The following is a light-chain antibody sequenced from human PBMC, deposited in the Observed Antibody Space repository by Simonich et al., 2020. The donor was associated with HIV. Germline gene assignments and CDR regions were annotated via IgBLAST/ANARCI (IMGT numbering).Light chain of an antibody. CDR2: GAS. Sequence: EIVMMQSPATLSVSPGERATLSCRASQSVSSNLAWYQQKPGQAPRLLIYGASTRATGIPARFSGSGSGTDFTLTSSSLQAEDVAVYYCQQYYSSPHTFGQGTRLEIK. J-gene: IGKJ2*01. CDR1: QSVSSN. V-gene: IGKV3-15*01. CDR3: QQYYSSPHT.